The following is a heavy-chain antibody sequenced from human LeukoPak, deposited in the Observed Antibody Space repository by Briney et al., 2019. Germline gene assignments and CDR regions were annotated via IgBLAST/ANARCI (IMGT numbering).Heavy chain of an antibody. J-gene: IGHJ3*02. Sequence: SETLSLTCTVSGGSISSSSYYWGWIRQPPGKGLEWIGSIYYSGSTHYNPSLKSRVTISVDTSKNQFSLKLSSVTAADTAVYYCARRRTTVTTLYAFDIWGQGTMVTVSS. V-gene: IGHV4-39*01. CDR1: GGSISSSSYY. CDR3: ARRRTTVTTLYAFDI. D-gene: IGHD4-11*01. CDR2: IYYSGST.